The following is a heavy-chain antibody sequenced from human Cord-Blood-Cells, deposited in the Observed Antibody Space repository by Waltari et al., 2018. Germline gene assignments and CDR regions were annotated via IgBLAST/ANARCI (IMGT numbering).Heavy chain of an antibody. CDR1: GGTFSSYA. D-gene: IGHD6-19*01. J-gene: IGHJ4*02. CDR3: AGKYSSGWYDY. V-gene: IGHV1-69*10. CDR2: IIPILGIA. Sequence: QSGAEVKTPGSSVKVSCKASGGTFSSYAISWVRQAPGQGLEWMGGIIPILGIANYAQKFQGRVTITADKSTSTAYMELSSLRSEDTAVYYCAGKYSSGWYDYWGQGTLVTVSS.